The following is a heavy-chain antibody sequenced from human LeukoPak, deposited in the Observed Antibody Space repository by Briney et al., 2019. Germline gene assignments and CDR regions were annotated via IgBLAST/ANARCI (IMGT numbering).Heavy chain of an antibody. J-gene: IGHJ4*02. CDR2: IKQDGGEK. D-gene: IGHD1-26*01. CDR1: GFTLSSYW. V-gene: IGHV3-7*01. Sequence: GGSLRLSCAASGFTLSSYWMTWVRQAPGKGLEWVANIKQDGGEKYYVDSVKGRFTISRDNAKNSLSLQMNSLRAEDTAVYYCARDASGGNFDYWGQGTLVTVSS. CDR3: ARDASGGNFDY.